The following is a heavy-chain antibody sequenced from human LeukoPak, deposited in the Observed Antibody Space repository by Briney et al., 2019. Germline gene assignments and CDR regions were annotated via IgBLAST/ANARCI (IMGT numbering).Heavy chain of an antibody. J-gene: IGHJ5*02. D-gene: IGHD4-23*01. CDR1: GFTFSSYS. CDR2: ISSSSSYI. CDR3: ARYSKVTRRVDP. V-gene: IGHV3-21*01. Sequence: PGGTLRLSCAASGFTFSSYSMNWVRQAPGKGLEWVSSISSSSSYIYYADSVKGRFTISRDNAKNSLYLQMNSLRAEDTAVYYCARYSKVTRRVDPWGQGTLVTVSS.